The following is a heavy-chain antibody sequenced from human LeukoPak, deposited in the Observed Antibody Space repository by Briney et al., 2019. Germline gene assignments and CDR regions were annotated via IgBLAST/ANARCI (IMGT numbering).Heavy chain of an antibody. CDR1: GFTFSSYG. J-gene: IGHJ4*02. Sequence: PGRSLRLSCAASGFTFSSYGMHWVRQAPGKGLEWVAVISYDGSNKYYADSVKGRFTISRDNSKNTLYLQMNSLRAEDTVVYYCAKDKTYKYYFDYWGQGTLVTVSS. CDR2: ISYDGSNK. CDR3: AKDKTYKYYFDY. D-gene: IGHD1-14*01. V-gene: IGHV3-30*18.